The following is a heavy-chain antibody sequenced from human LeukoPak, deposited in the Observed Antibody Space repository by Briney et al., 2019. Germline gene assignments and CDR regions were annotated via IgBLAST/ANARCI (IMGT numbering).Heavy chain of an antibody. CDR2: INDDGSAT. CDR3: AKNAGYSYGLYYFDY. D-gene: IGHD5-18*01. J-gene: IGHJ4*02. V-gene: IGHV3-74*01. Sequence: GGSLRLSCAASGFTFSNYWMHWVRQVPGKGLVWVSRINDDGSATYYADSVKGRFTISRDNSKNTVHLQMDSLRAEDSAVYYCAKNAGYSYGLYYFDYWGQGTLVTVSS. CDR1: GFTFSNYW.